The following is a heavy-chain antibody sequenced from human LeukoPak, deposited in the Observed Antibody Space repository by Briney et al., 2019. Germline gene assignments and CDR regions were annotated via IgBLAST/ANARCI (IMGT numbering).Heavy chain of an antibody. J-gene: IGHJ4*02. CDR1: GFTFSIHG. CDR3: ARGKYDSSGYPLLGFDY. D-gene: IGHD3-22*01. Sequence: TGGSLRLSCAASGFTFSIHGMNWVRQGPGKGLEWVPGITGSGGSTYYADSVKGRFTISRDNSKNTVYLQMNSLRAEDTAVYYCARGKYDSSGYPLLGFDYWGQGTLVTVSS. CDR2: ITGSGGST. V-gene: IGHV3-23*01.